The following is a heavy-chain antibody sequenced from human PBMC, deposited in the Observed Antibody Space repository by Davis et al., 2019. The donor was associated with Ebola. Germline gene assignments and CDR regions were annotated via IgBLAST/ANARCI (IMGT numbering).Heavy chain of an antibody. J-gene: IGHJ5*02. CDR2: IIPIFGTA. Sequence: AASVKVSCKASGGTFSSYAISWVRQAPGQGLEWMGGIIPIFGTANYAQKFQGRVTITADKSTSTAYMELSSLRSEDTAVYYCARTGHAAMGNWFDPWGQGTLVTVSS. CDR3: ARTGHAAMGNWFDP. CDR1: GGTFSSYA. D-gene: IGHD5-18*01. V-gene: IGHV1-69*06.